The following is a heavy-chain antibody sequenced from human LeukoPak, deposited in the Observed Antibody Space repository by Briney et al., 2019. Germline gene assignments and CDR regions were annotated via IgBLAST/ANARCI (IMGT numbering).Heavy chain of an antibody. CDR2: FDPEDGET. J-gene: IGHJ4*02. CDR3: ATVDSSGYYYVPTFDY. V-gene: IGHV1-24*01. Sequence: ASVKVSCKVSGYTLTELSMHWVRRAPGKGLEWMGGFDPEDGETIYAQKFQGRVTMTEDTSTDTAYMELSSLRSEDTAVYYCATVDSSGYYYVPTFDYWGQGTLVTVSS. CDR1: GYTLTELS. D-gene: IGHD3-22*01.